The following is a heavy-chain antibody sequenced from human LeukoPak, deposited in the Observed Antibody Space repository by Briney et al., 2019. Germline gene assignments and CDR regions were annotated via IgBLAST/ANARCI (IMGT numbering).Heavy chain of an antibody. CDR2: IRKNVDSYST. Sequence: PGGSLRLSCAASGFTFSDHFMDWVRQAPGKGLEWVGRIRKNVDSYSTEYAASVKGRFTISRDYSKNSLYLQMNSLETEDTAVYYCVRLSGNYLDYWGQGTLVTVSS. J-gene: IGHJ4*02. D-gene: IGHD1-26*01. V-gene: IGHV3-72*01. CDR1: GFTFSDHF. CDR3: VRLSGNYLDY.